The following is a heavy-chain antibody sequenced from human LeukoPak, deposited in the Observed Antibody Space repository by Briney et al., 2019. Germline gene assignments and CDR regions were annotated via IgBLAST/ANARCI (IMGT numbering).Heavy chain of an antibody. CDR1: EFTVYNSY. J-gene: IGHJ4*02. CDR3: ATRDRNNGVDY. CDR2: IYSGGDT. D-gene: IGHD2-8*01. V-gene: IGHV3-53*01. Sequence: GGALRLSCAVSEFTVYNSYMSWVRQAPGKGLEWVSIIYSGGDTFYVDSVKGRFTISRDKSKNTVYLQMNSLRAEDTAVYYCATRDRNNGVDYWGQGTQVTVSS.